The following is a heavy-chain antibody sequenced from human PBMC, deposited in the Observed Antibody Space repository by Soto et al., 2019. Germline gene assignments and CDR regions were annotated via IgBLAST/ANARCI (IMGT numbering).Heavy chain of an antibody. CDR3: ARGVGSSPPRY. Sequence: QVQLQESGPGQVKPSETLSLKCTISGGSISVYYWSWIRQPPGQALEWIGYIYDSGSPYYNPSLRSRVIISADTSKNQISLEWTSATAADTAVYYCARGVGSSPPRYWGRGTLVTVSS. CDR2: IYDSGSP. CDR1: GGSISVYY. V-gene: IGHV4-59*01. J-gene: IGHJ4*02. D-gene: IGHD1-26*01.